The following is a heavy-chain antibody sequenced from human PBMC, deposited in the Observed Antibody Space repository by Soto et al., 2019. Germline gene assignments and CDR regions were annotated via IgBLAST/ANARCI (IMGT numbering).Heavy chain of an antibody. CDR3: ARLSWNRIGRDV. Sequence: SETLSLTCAVSSDSISRNYWWSWVRQPPGKGLEWIGEIHHSGSTNYNPSLRSRVTISVDTSKNQFSLNLSSVTAADTAVYYCARLSWNRIGRDVWGKGTTVTVSS. CDR2: IHHSGST. J-gene: IGHJ6*04. CDR1: SDSISRNYW. D-gene: IGHD1-1*01. V-gene: IGHV4-4*02.